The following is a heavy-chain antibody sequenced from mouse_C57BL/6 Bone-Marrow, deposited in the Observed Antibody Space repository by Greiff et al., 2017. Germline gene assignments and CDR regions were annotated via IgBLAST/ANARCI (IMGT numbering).Heavy chain of an antibody. J-gene: IGHJ2*01. Sequence: DVKLQESGPGLVKPSQSLSLTCSVTGYSITSGYYWNWIRQFPGNKLEWMGYISYDGSNNYNPSLKNRISITRDTSKNQFFLKLNSVTTEDTATYYCVRGKNFDYWGQGTTLTVSS. V-gene: IGHV3-6*01. CDR1: GYSITSGYY. CDR2: ISYDGSN. CDR3: VRGKNFDY.